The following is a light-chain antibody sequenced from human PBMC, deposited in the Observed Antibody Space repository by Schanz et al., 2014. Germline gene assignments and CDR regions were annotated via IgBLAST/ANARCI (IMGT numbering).Light chain of an antibody. V-gene: IGKV3-15*01. CDR3: QQSSNTPRT. Sequence: EVVMTQSPATLSVSPGERATLSCRASQSINSNLAWYQAKPGQAPRLLIYEASTRATDIPARFSGSGSGTEFTLTISSLQSEDFATYYCQQSSNTPRTFGQGTKVEIK. CDR2: EAS. J-gene: IGKJ1*01. CDR1: QSINSN.